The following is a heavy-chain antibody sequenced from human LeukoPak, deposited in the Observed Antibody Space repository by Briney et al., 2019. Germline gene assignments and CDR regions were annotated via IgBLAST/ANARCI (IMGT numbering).Heavy chain of an antibody. CDR3: ARGAPGDYYYYGMDV. D-gene: IGHD4-17*01. J-gene: IGHJ6*02. Sequence: PGGSPRLSCAASGFTVSSNYMSWVRQAPGKGLEWVSVIYSGGSTYYADSVKGRFTISRDNSKNTLYLQMNSLRAEDTAVYYCARGAPGDYYYYGMDVWGQGTTVTVSS. CDR2: IYSGGST. V-gene: IGHV3-66*01. CDR1: GFTVSSNY.